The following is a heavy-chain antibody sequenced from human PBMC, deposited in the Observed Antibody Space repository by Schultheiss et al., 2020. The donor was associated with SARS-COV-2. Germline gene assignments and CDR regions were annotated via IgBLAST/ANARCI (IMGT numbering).Heavy chain of an antibody. J-gene: IGHJ6*02. CDR3: AKATYYYGSGDYYGMDV. V-gene: IGHV3-23*01. Sequence: GGSLRLSCAASGFTSSTYVMSWVRQAPGKGLEWVSAISGSGGSTYYADSVKGRFTISRDNSKNTLYLQMNSLRAEDTAVYYCAKATYYYGSGDYYGMDVWGQGTTVTVSS. D-gene: IGHD3-10*01. CDR1: GFTSSTYV. CDR2: ISGSGGST.